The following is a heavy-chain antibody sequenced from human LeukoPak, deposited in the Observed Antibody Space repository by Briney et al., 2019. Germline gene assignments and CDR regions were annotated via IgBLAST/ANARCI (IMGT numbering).Heavy chain of an antibody. V-gene: IGHV3-20*04. Sequence: GGSLRLSCVVSVFTFEEYGMSWVRQTPGKGLEWVAGIRWSGITTGYADSVKGRFTISRDNAENSVDLQMNSLRPEDTAVYYCARDGRTTVTKGTPTAHYYWGQGTLVTVSS. J-gene: IGHJ4*02. CDR1: VFTFEEYG. CDR3: ARDGRTTVTKGTPTAHYY. CDR2: IRWSGITT. D-gene: IGHD4-17*01.